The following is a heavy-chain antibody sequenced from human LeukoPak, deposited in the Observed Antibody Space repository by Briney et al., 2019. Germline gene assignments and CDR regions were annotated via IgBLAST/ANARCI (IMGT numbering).Heavy chain of an antibody. CDR3: ARARGIAAAGKPLGY. CDR1: GFTFTDYY. CDR2: MNPNSGNT. D-gene: IGHD6-13*01. V-gene: IGHV1-8*02. Sequence: ASVKVSCKASGFTFTDYYIQWVRQVPGQRLEWMGWMNPNSGNTGYAQKFQGRVTMTRNTSISTAYMELSSLRSEDTAVYYCARARGIAAAGKPLGYWGQGTLVTVSS. J-gene: IGHJ4*02.